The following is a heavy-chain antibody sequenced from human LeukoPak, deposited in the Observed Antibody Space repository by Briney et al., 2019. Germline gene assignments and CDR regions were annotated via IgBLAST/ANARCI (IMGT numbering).Heavy chain of an antibody. J-gene: IGHJ5*02. CDR2: ISTSSSYI. Sequence: GGSLRLSCAASGFTFSSYGMHWVRQAPGKGLEWVSSISTSSSYIYYADSVKGRFTTSRDNANNSLYLQMNSLSAEDTAVYYCARLFTSGWYNWFDPWGQGTLVTVSS. D-gene: IGHD6-19*01. CDR3: ARLFTSGWYNWFDP. V-gene: IGHV3-21*01. CDR1: GFTFSSYG.